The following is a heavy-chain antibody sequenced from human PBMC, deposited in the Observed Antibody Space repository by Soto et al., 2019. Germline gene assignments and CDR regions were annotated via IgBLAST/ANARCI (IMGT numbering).Heavy chain of an antibody. CDR1: GGTFSSYA. CDR3: ARDLYRGRSYYYYYYGMDV. J-gene: IGHJ6*02. D-gene: IGHD3-10*01. Sequence: ASVKVSCKASGGTFSSYAISWVRQAPGQGLEWMGWISAYNGNTNYAQKLQGRVTMTTDTSTSTAYMELRSLRSDDTAVYYCARDLYRGRSYYYYYYGMDVWGQGTTVTVSS. V-gene: IGHV1-18*01. CDR2: ISAYNGNT.